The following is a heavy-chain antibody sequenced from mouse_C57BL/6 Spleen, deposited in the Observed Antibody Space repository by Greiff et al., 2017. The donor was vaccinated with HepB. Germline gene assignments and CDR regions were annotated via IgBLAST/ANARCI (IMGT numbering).Heavy chain of an antibody. CDR1: GYSFTGYY. Sequence: VQLQQSGPELVKPGASVKISCKASGYSFTGYYMNWVKQSPEKSLEWIGEINPSTGGTTYNQKFKAKATLTVDKSSSTAYMQLNSLTSEDSAVYYCARLHYGNYSFAYWGQGTLVTVSA. V-gene: IGHV1-42*01. CDR2: INPSTGGT. CDR3: ARLHYGNYSFAY. D-gene: IGHD2-1*01. J-gene: IGHJ3*01.